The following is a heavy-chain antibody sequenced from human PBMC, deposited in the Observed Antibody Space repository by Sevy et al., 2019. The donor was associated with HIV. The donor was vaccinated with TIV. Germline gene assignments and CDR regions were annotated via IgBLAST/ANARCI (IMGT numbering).Heavy chain of an antibody. V-gene: IGHV4-34*01. CDR2: INHSGST. Sequence: SETLSLTCAVYGGSFSGYYWSWIRQPPGKGLEWIGAINHSGSTNYNPSLKSRVTISVDTSKNQFSLKLSSVTAADTAVYYCARGQRYSSSWPIFDYWGQGTLVTVSS. CDR1: GGSFSGYY. J-gene: IGHJ4*02. D-gene: IGHD6-13*01. CDR3: ARGQRYSSSWPIFDY.